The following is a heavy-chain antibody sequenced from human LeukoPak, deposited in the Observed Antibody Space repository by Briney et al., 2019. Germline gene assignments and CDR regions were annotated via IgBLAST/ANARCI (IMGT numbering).Heavy chain of an antibody. CDR2: MNPNSGNT. J-gene: IGHJ6*02. Sequence: ASVKVSCQASGYTFTSYDINWVRQATGQGLEWMGWMNPNSGNTGYAQKFQGRVTMTRNTSISTAYMELSSLRSEDTAVYYCARHGYYGSGSYYFYYYYGMDVWGQGTTVTVSS. CDR1: GYTFTSYD. V-gene: IGHV1-8*01. D-gene: IGHD3-10*01. CDR3: ARHGYYGSGSYYFYYYYGMDV.